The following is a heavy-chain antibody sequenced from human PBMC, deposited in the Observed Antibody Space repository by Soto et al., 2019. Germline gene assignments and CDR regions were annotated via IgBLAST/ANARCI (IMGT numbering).Heavy chain of an antibody. CDR3: AGNAIFGVVNEPVDYYYMDV. CDR1: GGTFSSYT. V-gene: IGHV1-69*02. J-gene: IGHJ6*03. D-gene: IGHD3-3*01. CDR2: IIPILGIA. Sequence: ASVKVSCKASGGTFSSYTISWVRQAPGQGLEWMGRIIPILGIANYAQKFQGRVTITADKSTSTAYMELSSLRSEDTAVYYCAGNAIFGVVNEPVDYYYMDVWGKGTTVTVSS.